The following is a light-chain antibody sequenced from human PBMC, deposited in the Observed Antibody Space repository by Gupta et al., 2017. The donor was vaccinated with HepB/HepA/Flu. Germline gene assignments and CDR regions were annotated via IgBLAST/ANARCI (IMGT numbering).Light chain of an antibody. CDR3: QQEDQSPYT. J-gene: IGKJ1*01. CDR2: ATS. V-gene: IGKV3-20*01. CDR1: QTISINF. Sequence: EVLLTQSPGTLSLSPGERGTLSCRASQTISINFLVWYQQKPGQAPRLLFYATSRATDVPDRFSGSGSGTDFTLTIDRLEPEDVAVYYCQQEDQSPYTFGQGTKVEIK.